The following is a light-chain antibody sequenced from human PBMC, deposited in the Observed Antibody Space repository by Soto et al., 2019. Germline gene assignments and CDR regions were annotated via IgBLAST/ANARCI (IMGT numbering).Light chain of an antibody. CDR2: AAS. CDR3: QKSNSAPLT. V-gene: IGKV1-27*01. J-gene: IGKJ4*01. Sequence: DIQMTQSPSSLSASFGDRVTITCRASQGIGVYLAWFQQKPGNAPKLLIYAASTLQSGVPSRFSGSGSGTDFTLTISGLQPEDVATYYCQKSNSAPLTFGGGTKVEIK. CDR1: QGIGVY.